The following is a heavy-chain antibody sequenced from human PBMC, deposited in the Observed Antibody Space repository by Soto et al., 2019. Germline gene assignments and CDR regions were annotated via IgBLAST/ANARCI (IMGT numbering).Heavy chain of an antibody. D-gene: IGHD4-17*01. V-gene: IGHV3-23*01. CDR1: GFTFSSYA. Sequence: EVQLLESGGGLVQPGGSLRLSCAASGFTFSSYAMSWVRQAPGKGLEWVSAISGSGGSTYYADSVKGRFTISRDNSKNTLYLQMNSLRAEDTAVYYCAKDRPPYGDYVGGADYWGQGTLVTVTS. CDR2: ISGSGGST. CDR3: AKDRPPYGDYVGGADY. J-gene: IGHJ4*02.